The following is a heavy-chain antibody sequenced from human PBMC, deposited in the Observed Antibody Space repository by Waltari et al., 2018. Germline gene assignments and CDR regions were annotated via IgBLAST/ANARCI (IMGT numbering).Heavy chain of an antibody. Sequence: EGQMLETGGGGVQPGGSLILSCAANRVTSSTYALSWGRERPGRGRDGVSVLYGGGDNGGAIRYFGDSVEGTFAISRATSKNALFPQMSSLRAVGSGVDDCANGIYTMLRVPFDCWGQGPLVIVSS. J-gene: IGHJ4*02. D-gene: IGHD3-10*01. CDR3: ANGIYTMLRVPFDC. V-gene: IGHV3-23*03. CDR1: RVTSSTYA. CDR2: LYGGGDNGGAIR.